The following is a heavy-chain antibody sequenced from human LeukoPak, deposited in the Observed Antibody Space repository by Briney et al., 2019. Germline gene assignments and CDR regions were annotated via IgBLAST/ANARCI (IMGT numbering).Heavy chain of an antibody. CDR3: ARDYDSSGSGFDY. D-gene: IGHD3-22*01. CDR2: IYPGDSDT. J-gene: IGHJ4*02. CDR1: GYSFTSYW. Sequence: GESLKISCKAPGYSFTSYWIGWVRQMPGKGLEWMGIIYPGDSDTRYSPSFQGQVTISADKSISTAYLQWSSLKASDTAMYYCARDYDSSGSGFDYWGQGTLVTVSS. V-gene: IGHV5-51*01.